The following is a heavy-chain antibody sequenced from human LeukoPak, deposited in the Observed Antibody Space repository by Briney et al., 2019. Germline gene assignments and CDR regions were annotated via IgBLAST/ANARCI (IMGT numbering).Heavy chain of an antibody. D-gene: IGHD3-22*01. J-gene: IGHJ4*02. CDR3: ARPHYYDSNEFDY. CDR1: GFTFSSYA. CDR2: IYSGGST. Sequence: GGSLRLSCAASGFTFSSYAMSWVRQAPGKGLEWVSVIYSGGSTYYADSVKGRFTISRDNSKNTLYLQMNSLRAEDTAVYYCARPHYYDSNEFDYWGQGTLVTVSS. V-gene: IGHV3-66*01.